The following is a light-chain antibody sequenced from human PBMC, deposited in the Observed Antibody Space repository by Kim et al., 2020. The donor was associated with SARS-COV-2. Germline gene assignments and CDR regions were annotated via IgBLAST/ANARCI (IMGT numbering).Light chain of an antibody. Sequence: DVQMTQSPLSLSASVGDTVTITCRASHTVGSHLNWFQQKPGKVPKLLIFGASNLQRGAPSRFSGSGSGTDFTLTISSLQPEDFVTYYCQQTYSIPTFGPGTKVDIK. J-gene: IGKJ1*01. CDR1: HTVGSH. V-gene: IGKV1-39*01. CDR2: GAS. CDR3: QQTYSIPT.